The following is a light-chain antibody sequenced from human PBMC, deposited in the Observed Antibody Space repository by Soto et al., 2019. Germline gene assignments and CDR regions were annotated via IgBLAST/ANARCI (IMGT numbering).Light chain of an antibody. Sequence: QSALTQPPSASGSPGQSVTISRSGTSSDVGGYNYVSWHQQHPGKAPKLMIYEVSKRPSGVPDRFSGSKSGNTASLIVSGLQAEDEAGYYCSSYAGSNNFVFGTGTKVTV. J-gene: IGLJ1*01. CDR2: EVS. V-gene: IGLV2-8*01. CDR3: SSYAGSNNFV. CDR1: SSDVGGYNY.